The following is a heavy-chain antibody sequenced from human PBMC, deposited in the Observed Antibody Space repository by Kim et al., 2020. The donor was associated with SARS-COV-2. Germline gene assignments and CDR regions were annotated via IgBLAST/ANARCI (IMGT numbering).Heavy chain of an antibody. V-gene: IGHV4-39*01. D-gene: IGHD3-10*01. J-gene: IGHJ5*02. CDR1: GGSISSSSYY. Sequence: SETLSLTCTVSGGSISSSSYYWGWIRQPPGKGLEWIGSIYYSGSTYYNPSLKSRVTISVDTSKNQFSLKLSSVTAADTAVYYCARPQYYYGSGSPYNWFDPWGQGTLVTVSS. CDR3: ARPQYYYGSGSPYNWFDP. CDR2: IYYSGST.